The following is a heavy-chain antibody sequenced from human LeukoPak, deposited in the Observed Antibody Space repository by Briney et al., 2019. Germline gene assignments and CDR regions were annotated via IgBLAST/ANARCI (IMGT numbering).Heavy chain of an antibody. V-gene: IGHV3-11*04. J-gene: IGHJ4*02. CDR3: ARMVFWSGYYPDY. D-gene: IGHD3-3*01. Sequence: SVKGRFTISRDNAKNSLYLQMNSLRAEDTAVYYCARMVFWSGYYPDYWGQGTLVTVSS.